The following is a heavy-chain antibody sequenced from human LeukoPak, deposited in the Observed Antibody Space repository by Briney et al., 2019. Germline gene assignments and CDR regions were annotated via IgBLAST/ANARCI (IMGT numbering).Heavy chain of an antibody. D-gene: IGHD1-26*01. V-gene: IGHV4-39*01. CDR2: VSYSGIT. CDR3: ARHLLSGDSYPLDY. J-gene: IGHJ4*02. Sequence: PSETLPLTCTVSGGSINSRRYYWGWIRQPPGKALEWIGSVSYSGITNYNPSLKWRVTISVDTSKNQVSLKLTSVTATDTALYYCARHLLSGDSYPLDYWGQGTLVAVSS. CDR1: GGSINSRRYY.